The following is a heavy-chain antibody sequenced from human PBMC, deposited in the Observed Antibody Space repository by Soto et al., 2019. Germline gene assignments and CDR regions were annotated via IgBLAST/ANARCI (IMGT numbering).Heavy chain of an antibody. J-gene: IGHJ6*02. CDR3: ARGHYDFWSGYLYDYYGMDV. D-gene: IGHD3-3*01. CDR2: INHSGST. CDR1: GGSFSGYY. Sequence: SETLSLTCAVYGGSFSGYYWSWIRQPPGKGLEWIGEINHSGSTNYNPSLKSRVTISVDTSKNQFSLKLSSVTAADTAVYYCARGHYDFWSGYLYDYYGMDVWGQGTTVTVSS. V-gene: IGHV4-34*01.